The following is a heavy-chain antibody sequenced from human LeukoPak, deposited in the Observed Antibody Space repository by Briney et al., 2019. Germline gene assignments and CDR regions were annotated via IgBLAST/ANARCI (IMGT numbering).Heavy chain of an antibody. CDR3: ARAVVPAAIPYYFDY. V-gene: IGHV1-69*01. CDR2: IIPIFGTA. J-gene: IGHJ4*02. Sequence: GSSVKVSCKASGGTFSSYAISWVRQAPGQGLEWMGGIIPIFGTANYAQKFQGRVTITADESTSTAYMELSSLRSEDTAVYYCARAVVPAAIPYYFDYWGQGTLVTVSS. CDR1: GGTFSSYA. D-gene: IGHD2-2*01.